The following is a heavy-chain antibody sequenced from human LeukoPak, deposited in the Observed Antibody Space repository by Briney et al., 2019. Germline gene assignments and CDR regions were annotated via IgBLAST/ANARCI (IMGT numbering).Heavy chain of an antibody. CDR2: INPNSGGT. CDR3: AREGYYGSGPYNWFDP. CDR1: GYTFTGYY. D-gene: IGHD3-10*01. V-gene: IGHV1-2*02. J-gene: IGHJ5*02. Sequence: GASVKVSCKASGYTFTGYYMHWVRQAPGQGLEWMGWINPNSGGTNYAQKFQGRVTMTRDTSISTAYMELSRLRSDDTAVYYCAREGYYGSGPYNWFDPWGQGTLVTVSS.